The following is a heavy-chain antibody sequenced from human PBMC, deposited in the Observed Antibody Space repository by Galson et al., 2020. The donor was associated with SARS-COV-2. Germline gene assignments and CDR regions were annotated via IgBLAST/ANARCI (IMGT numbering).Heavy chain of an antibody. CDR1: GGSMTSFY. D-gene: IGHD6-19*01. CDR2: SYVTGNT. J-gene: IGHJ6*03. CDR3: ATSTSRGWKTYYFHIDV. V-gene: IGHV4-4*07. Sequence: SETLSLTCTVSGGSMTSFYWTWMRQSAGQGLQWIGRSYVTGNTKYNPSLESRVTMSVDTSKNQFSLKLTSVTAADTAMYYCATSTSRGWKTYYFHIDVWGKGTTVIVSS.